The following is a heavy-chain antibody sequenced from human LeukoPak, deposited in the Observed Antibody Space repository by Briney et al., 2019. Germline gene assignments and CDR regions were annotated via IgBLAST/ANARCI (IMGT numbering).Heavy chain of an antibody. CDR2: IYYSGST. D-gene: IGHD3-10*01. V-gene: IGHV4-59*01. J-gene: IGHJ3*02. Sequence: SETLSLTCTVSGGSISSYYWSWIRQPPGKGLEWTGYIYYSGSTNYNPSLKSRVTISVDTSKNQFSLKLSSVTAADTAVYYCARRITMVRGVGGAFDIWGQGTMVTVSS. CDR1: GGSISSYY. CDR3: ARRITMVRGVGGAFDI.